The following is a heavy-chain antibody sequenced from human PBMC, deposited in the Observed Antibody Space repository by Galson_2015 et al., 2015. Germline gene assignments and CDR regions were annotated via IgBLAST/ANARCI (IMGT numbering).Heavy chain of an antibody. J-gene: IGHJ4*02. CDR1: GFTFSSYA. CDR2: ISGSGGST. CDR3: AKADRYSSSWYDSNGIDY. V-gene: IGHV3-23*01. Sequence: SLRLSCAASGFTFSSYAMSWVRQAPGKGLEWVSAISGSGGSTYYADSVKGRFTISRDNSKNTLYLQMNSLRAEDTAVYYCAKADRYSSSWYDSNGIDYWGQGTLVTVSS. D-gene: IGHD6-13*01.